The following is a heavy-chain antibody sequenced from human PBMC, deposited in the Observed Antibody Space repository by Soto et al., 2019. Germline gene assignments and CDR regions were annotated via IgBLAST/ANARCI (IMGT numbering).Heavy chain of an antibody. J-gene: IGHJ1*01. V-gene: IGHV1-69*01. D-gene: IGHD2-15*01. CDR2: IIPIFGTA. CDR1: GGTFSSYA. Sequence: QVQLVQSGAEVKKPGSSVKVSCKASGGTFSSYAISWVRQAPGQGLEWMGGIIPIFGTANYAQKFQCRVTITAXXXXXXXXXXXXXXXXXXXXXXXXXXXXXXXYCSGGSCYRDLRAEYFQHWGQGTLVTVSS. CDR3: XXXXXXXYCSGGSCYRDLRAEYFQH.